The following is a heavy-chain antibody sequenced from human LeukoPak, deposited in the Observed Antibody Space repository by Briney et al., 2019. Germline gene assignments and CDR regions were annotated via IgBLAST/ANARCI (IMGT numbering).Heavy chain of an antibody. CDR1: GFTVSSNY. CDR3: ARVASGTLDY. V-gene: IGHV3-53*01. D-gene: IGHD6-25*01. CDR2: IYSGTNT. Sequence: GGSLRLSCAVSGFTVSSNYMSWVRQAPGKGLEWVSVIYSGTNTYYADSVKGGFIISRDNPKNMLYLQMNSLRAEDTAVYYCARVASGTLDYWGQGTLVTVSS. J-gene: IGHJ4*02.